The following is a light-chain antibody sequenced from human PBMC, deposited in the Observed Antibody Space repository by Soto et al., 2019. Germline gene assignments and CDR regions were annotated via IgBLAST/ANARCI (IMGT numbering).Light chain of an antibody. CDR3: QHYASSPPWT. CDR2: GAS. J-gene: IGKJ1*01. Sequence: EIVLTQSPGTLSLSPGERATLSCRASQRVSSGYLGGYQQRPGQAPRLLLYGASNRAAGSPDRFSGRGSETGFTLTISRLEPEDVAVYYCQHYASSPPWTFGQGTKVDIK. V-gene: IGKV3-20*01. CDR1: QRVSSGY.